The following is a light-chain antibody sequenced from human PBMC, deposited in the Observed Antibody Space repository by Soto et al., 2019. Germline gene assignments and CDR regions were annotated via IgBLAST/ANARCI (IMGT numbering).Light chain of an antibody. CDR3: QQYNNWPPYT. J-gene: IGKJ2*01. Sequence: EIVMTQSPATLSVSPGERATLSCRASQSVSSNLAWYQQKPGQAPRLRIYGASTRATGIPARFIGSGSGTQFTLTRGSLQSEDFAVYYCQQYNNWPPYTFGQGTKLEIK. V-gene: IGKV3-15*01. CDR1: QSVSSN. CDR2: GAS.